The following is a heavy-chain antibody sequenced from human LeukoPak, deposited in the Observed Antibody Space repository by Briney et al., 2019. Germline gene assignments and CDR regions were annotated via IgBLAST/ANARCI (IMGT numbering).Heavy chain of an antibody. CDR1: GGSISSGGYS. D-gene: IGHD4-11*01. CDR2: IYYSGST. V-gene: IGHV4-30-4*07. CDR3: ARVVSDYSNYLMDY. J-gene: IGHJ4*02. Sequence: SQTLSLTCAVSGGSISSGGYSWSWIRQPPGKGLEWIGYIYYSGSTYYNPSLKSRVTISVDTSKNQFSLKLSSVTAADTAVYYCARVVSDYSNYLMDYWGQGTLVTVSS.